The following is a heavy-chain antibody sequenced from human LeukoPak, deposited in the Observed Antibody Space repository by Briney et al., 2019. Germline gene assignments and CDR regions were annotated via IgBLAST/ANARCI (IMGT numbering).Heavy chain of an antibody. CDR1: GGTFSSYA. Sequence: ASVKVSCKASGGTFSSYAISWVRQAPGQGLEWMGGIIPIFGTANYAQKFQGRVTITTDESTSTAYMELSSLRSEDTAVYYCARNVRHEYLWYYYYYMDVWGKGATVTVSS. CDR3: ARNVRHEYLWYYYYYMDV. CDR2: IIPIFGTA. J-gene: IGHJ6*03. D-gene: IGHD2-21*01. V-gene: IGHV1-69*05.